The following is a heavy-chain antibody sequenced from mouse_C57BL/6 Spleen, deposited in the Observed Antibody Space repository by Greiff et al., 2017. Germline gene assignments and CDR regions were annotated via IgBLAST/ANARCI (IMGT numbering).Heavy chain of an antibody. J-gene: IGHJ2*01. CDR3: AIQGTVVATHFDY. V-gene: IGHV1-74*01. Sequence: VKLQQPGAELVKPGASVKVSCKASGYTFTSYWMHWVKQRPGQGLEWIGRIHPSDSDTNYNQKFKGKATLTVDKSSSTAYMQLSSLTSEDSAVYYCAIQGTVVATHFDYWGQGTTLTVSS. D-gene: IGHD1-1*01. CDR1: GYTFTSYW. CDR2: IHPSDSDT.